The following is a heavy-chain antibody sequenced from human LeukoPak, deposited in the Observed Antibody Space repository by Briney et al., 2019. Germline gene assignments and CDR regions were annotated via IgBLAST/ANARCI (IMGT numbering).Heavy chain of an antibody. CDR1: GFTFSSYW. J-gene: IGHJ4*02. V-gene: IGHV3-7*03. CDR3: AREGYDSTGYYPGH. Sequence: PGGSLRLSCAASGFTFSSYWMSWVRQAPGKGLEWVANIKQDGSEKYYVDSVKGRFTISRDNSKNTLYLQMNSLRAEDTAVYYCAREGYDSTGYYPGHWGQGTLVTVSS. D-gene: IGHD3-22*01. CDR2: IKQDGSEK.